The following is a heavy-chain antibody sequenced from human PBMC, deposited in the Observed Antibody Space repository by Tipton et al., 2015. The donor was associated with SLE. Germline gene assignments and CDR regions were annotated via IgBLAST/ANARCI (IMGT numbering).Heavy chain of an antibody. CDR2: IYTSGST. CDR3: ARETPGWGIY. Sequence: TLSLTCTVSGGSISSGSYYWSWIRQPAGKGLEWIGRIYTSGSTNYNPSLKSRVTIPVDTSQNQFSLRLSSVTAADTAVYYCARETPGWGIYWGQGTLVTVSS. D-gene: IGHD7-27*01. J-gene: IGHJ4*02. V-gene: IGHV4-61*02. CDR1: GGSISSGSYY.